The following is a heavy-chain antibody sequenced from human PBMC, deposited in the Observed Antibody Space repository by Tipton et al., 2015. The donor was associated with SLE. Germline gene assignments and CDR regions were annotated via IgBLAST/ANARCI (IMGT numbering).Heavy chain of an antibody. CDR3: ARDGAGYYSSGIDY. CDR2: IYYSGST. CDR1: GGSISSGDYY. J-gene: IGHJ4*02. V-gene: IGHV4-30-4*08. D-gene: IGHD3-10*01. Sequence: TLSLTCTVSGGSISSGDYYWSWIRQPPGKGLEWIGYIYYSGSTYYNSSLKSRVTISVDTSKNQFSLRLSSVTAADTAVYYCARDGAGYYSSGIDYWGQGTLVTVSS.